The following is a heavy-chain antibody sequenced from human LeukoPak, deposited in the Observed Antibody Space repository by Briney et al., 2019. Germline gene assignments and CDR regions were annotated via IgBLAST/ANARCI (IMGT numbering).Heavy chain of an antibody. CDR3: ASGPGKVLVY. CDR2: INHSGST. D-gene: IGHD1-26*01. V-gene: IGHV4-34*01. CDR1: GGSFSGYY. J-gene: IGHJ4*02. Sequence: SPSETLSLTCAVYGGSFSGYYWSWIRQPPGKGLEWIGEINHSGSTNYNPSLKSRVTISVDTSKNQFSPKLSSVTAADTAVYYCASGPGKVLVYWGQGTLVTVSS.